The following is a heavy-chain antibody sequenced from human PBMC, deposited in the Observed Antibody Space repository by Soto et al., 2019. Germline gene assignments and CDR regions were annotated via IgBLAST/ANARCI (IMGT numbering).Heavy chain of an antibody. CDR3: ARESDRYSSSGVDY. CDR2: IYYSGST. V-gene: IGHV4-30-4*01. CDR1: GGSISSGDYY. D-gene: IGHD6-13*01. J-gene: IGHJ4*02. Sequence: SETLSLTCTVSGGSISSGDYYWSWIRQPPGKGLEWIGYIYYSGSTYYNPSLKSRVTISVDTSKNQFSLKLSSVTAADTAVYYCARESDRYSSSGVDYWGQGTLVTVSS.